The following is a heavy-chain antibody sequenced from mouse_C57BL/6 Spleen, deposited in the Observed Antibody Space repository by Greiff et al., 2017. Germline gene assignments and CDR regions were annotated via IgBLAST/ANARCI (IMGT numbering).Heavy chain of an antibody. J-gene: IGHJ4*01. V-gene: IGHV1-61*01. CDR2: IYPSDSET. CDR1: GYTFTSYW. Sequence: QVHVKQPGAELVRPGSSVKLSCKASGYTFTSYWMDWVKQRPGQGLEWIGNIYPSDSETHYNQKFKDKATLTVDKSSRTAYMQLSSLTSEDSAVFYCARVDYYAMDYWGQGTSVTVSS. CDR3: ARVDYYAMDY.